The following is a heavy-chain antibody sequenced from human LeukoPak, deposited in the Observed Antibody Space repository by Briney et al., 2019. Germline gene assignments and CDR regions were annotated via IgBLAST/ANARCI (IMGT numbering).Heavy chain of an antibody. CDR3: ATLVSTRYYFDY. D-gene: IGHD5/OR15-5a*01. J-gene: IGHJ4*02. CDR2: IYHSGIT. Sequence: SETLSLTRTVPDGSISSTDYFWAWIRQPPGEGLEWIGNIYHSGITYYNHFNSSLKSRVTISIDTSKNQFSLRLTSVTAADTAVYFCATLVSTRYYFDYWGQGTLVTVSS. V-gene: IGHV4-39*01. CDR1: DGSISSTDYF.